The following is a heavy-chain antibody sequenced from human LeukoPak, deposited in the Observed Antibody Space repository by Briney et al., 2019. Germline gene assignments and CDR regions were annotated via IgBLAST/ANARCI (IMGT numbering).Heavy chain of an antibody. D-gene: IGHD3-22*01. CDR2: IHHSGST. Sequence: PSETLSLTCAVSGGSISSGGYSWSWIQQPPGKGLEWIGYIHHSGSTYYNPSLKSRVSISVDGSKNQFSLKLSSVTAADTAVYYCARSDYYDSSGLPTGWGQGTLVTVSS. J-gene: IGHJ4*02. V-gene: IGHV4-30-2*01. CDR3: ARSDYYDSSGLPTG. CDR1: GGSISSGGYS.